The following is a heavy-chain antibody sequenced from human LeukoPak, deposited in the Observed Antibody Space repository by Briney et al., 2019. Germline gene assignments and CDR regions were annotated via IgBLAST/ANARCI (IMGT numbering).Heavy chain of an antibody. Sequence: GRSLRLSCAASGFTFDDYGMSWVRQAPGKGLEWVSGINWNSGSTGYADSVKGRFTISRDNAKNSLYLQMNSLRAEDTALYYCASGYVWGSYRHFDYWGQGTLVTVSS. CDR1: GFTFDDYG. CDR2: INWNSGST. J-gene: IGHJ4*02. CDR3: ASGYVWGSYRHFDY. V-gene: IGHV3-20*04. D-gene: IGHD3-16*02.